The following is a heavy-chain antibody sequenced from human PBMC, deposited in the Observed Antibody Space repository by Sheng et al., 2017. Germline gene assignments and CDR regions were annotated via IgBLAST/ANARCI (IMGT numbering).Heavy chain of an antibody. CDR1: GFTFSSYE. CDR3: ARRTTLGSFDF. V-gene: IGHV3-48*03. D-gene: IGHD7-27*01. J-gene: IGHJ4*02. CDR2: ISGSGSII. Sequence: EVQLVESGGGLVQPGGSLRLSCVASGFTFSSYEMSWVRQAPGKGLEWVSYISGSGSIIYYPDSVKGRFTISRDNAKNSLYLQMNSLRAEDTAVYYCARRTTLGSFDFWGQGTLVTVSS.